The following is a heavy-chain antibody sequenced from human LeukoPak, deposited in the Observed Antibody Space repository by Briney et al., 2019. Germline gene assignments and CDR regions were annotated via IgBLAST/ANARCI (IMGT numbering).Heavy chain of an antibody. V-gene: IGHV4-31*03. CDR3: AGQYDYSQNSWFDP. CDR2: IYYSRST. D-gene: IGHD4-11*01. Sequence: SETLSLTCTVSGGSISSGGYYWSWIRQHPGKGLEWIGYIYYSRSTYYNPSLKSRVTISVDTSKNQFSLKLSSVTAADTAVYYCAGQYDYSQNSWFDPWGQGTLVTVSS. J-gene: IGHJ5*02. CDR1: GGSISSGGYY.